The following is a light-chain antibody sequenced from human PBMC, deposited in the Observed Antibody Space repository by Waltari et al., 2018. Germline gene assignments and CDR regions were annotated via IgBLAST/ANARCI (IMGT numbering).Light chain of an antibody. CDR2: YNSDSDN. V-gene: IGLV5-45*01. J-gene: IGLJ3*02. Sequence: QAVLTQPASLSASPGASASLTFPLRSGINVASSRLYCYQQQPGSPPQFLLRYNSDSDNQQGSGVPSRFSGSKDGSANAGILLISGLQSEDEADYYCVIWHSSAWVFGGGTKLTVL. CDR3: VIWHSSAWV. CDR1: SGINVASSR.